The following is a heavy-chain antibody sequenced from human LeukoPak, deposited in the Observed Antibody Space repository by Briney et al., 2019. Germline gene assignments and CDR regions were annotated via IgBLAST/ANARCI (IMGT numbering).Heavy chain of an antibody. J-gene: IGHJ6*02. CDR2: INHSGST. D-gene: IGHD3-10*01. CDR3: ARAPSYYYGSGSYFYYYGMDV. CDR1: GGSFSGYY. Sequence: SATLSLTCAVYGGSFSGYYWSGIRPPPGKGLEWIGEINHSGSTNYNPSLKSRVTISVDTSKNQFSPKLSSVTAADTAVYYCARAPSYYYGSGSYFYYYGMDVWGQGTTVTVSS. V-gene: IGHV4-34*01.